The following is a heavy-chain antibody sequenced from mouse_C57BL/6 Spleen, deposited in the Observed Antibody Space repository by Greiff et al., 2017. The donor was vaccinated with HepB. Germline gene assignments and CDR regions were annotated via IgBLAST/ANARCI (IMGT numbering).Heavy chain of an antibody. V-gene: IGHV1-64*01. J-gene: IGHJ1*03. Sequence: QVQLQQPGAELVKPGASVKLSCKASGYTFTSYWMHWVKQRPGQGLEWIGMIHPNSGSTNYNEKFKSKATLTVDKSSSTAYMQLSSLTSEDSAVYYCARRRSYGSSYDWYFDVWGTGTTVTVSS. CDR2: IHPNSGST. CDR3: ARRRSYGSSYDWYFDV. D-gene: IGHD1-1*01. CDR1: GYTFTSYW.